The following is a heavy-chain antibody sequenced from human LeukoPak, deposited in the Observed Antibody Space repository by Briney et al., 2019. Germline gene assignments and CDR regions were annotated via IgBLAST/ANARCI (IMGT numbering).Heavy chain of an antibody. CDR2: IKQDESEK. J-gene: IGHJ4*02. D-gene: IGHD2-2*01. CDR1: GCTFSNYW. V-gene: IGHV3-7*01. Sequence: GGSLRLSCSASGCTFSNYWMCWVRQAPGKGLEWVANIKQDESEKYYVDSVKGRFTISRDNAKSSLYLQMNSLRAEDTAVYYCARALDSSSSRYQAFEEWGQGTLVTVSS. CDR3: ARALDSSSSRYQAFEE.